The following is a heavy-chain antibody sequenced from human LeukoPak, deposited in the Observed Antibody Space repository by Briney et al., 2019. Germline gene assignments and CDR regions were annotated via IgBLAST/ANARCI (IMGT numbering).Heavy chain of an antibody. CDR1: GYAFTRCG. D-gene: IGHD3-22*01. V-gene: IGHV1-18*01. CDR2: ISAYNGHA. Sequence: GASVKVSCKTSGYAFTRCGISWVRQAPGQGLDWMGWISAYNGHANYAQKFLGRVTMTIDTSTTTAYMELGSLRSDDTAVYYCARDGHRMYYYESSDYRFDFWGQGTLVTVSS. J-gene: IGHJ4*02. CDR3: ARDGHRMYYYESSDYRFDF.